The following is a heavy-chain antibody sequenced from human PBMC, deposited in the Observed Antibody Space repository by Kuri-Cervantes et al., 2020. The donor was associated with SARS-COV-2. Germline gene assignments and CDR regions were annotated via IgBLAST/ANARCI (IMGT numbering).Heavy chain of an antibody. CDR3: ASDLFGELATCFDY. J-gene: IGHJ4*02. D-gene: IGHD3-10*01. CDR2: INHSGST. Sequence: SCTVSGGSISSYYWSWIRQPAGKGLEWIGEINHSGSTNYNPSLKSRVTISVDTSKNQFSLKLSSVTAADTAVYYCASDLFGELATCFDYWGQGTLVTVSS. CDR1: GGSISSYY. V-gene: IGHV4-59*08.